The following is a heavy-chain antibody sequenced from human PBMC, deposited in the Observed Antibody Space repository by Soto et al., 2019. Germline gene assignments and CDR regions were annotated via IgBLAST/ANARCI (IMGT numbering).Heavy chain of an antibody. D-gene: IGHD6-13*01. V-gene: IGHV3-23*01. J-gene: IGHJ3*02. CDR3: AKGLGGSSSSYADAFDI. CDR1: GFTFSSYA. Sequence: PGGSLRLSCAASGFTFSSYAMSWVRQAPGKGLEWVSAISGSGGSTYYADSVKGRFTISRDNSKNTLYLQMNSLRAEDTAVYYCAKGLGGSSSSYADAFDIWGQGTMVTVSS. CDR2: ISGSGGST.